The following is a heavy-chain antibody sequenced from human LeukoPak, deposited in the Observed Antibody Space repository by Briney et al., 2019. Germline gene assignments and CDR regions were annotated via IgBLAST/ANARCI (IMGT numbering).Heavy chain of an antibody. CDR1: GGSISSYY. CDR2: IYYSGST. J-gene: IGHJ6*03. D-gene: IGHD6-13*01. CDR3: ARISAAAVEP. V-gene: IGHV4-59*01. Sequence: SETLSLTCTVSGGSISSYYWSWIRQPPGKGLEWIGYIYYSGSTNYNPSLKSRVTISVDTSKNQFSLRLTSVTAADTAVYYCARISAAAVEPWGKGTTVTISS.